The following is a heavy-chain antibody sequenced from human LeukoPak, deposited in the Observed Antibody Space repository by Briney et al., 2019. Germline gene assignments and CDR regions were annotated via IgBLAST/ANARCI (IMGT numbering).Heavy chain of an antibody. J-gene: IGHJ5*02. Sequence: SQTLSLTCTVSGGSISSGSYYWSWIRQPAGKGLEWIGRIYSSGSTNYNPSLKSRVTISVDTSKNQFSLKLSSVTAADTAVYYCARDRYGSSYRFDPWGQGTLVSSSS. D-gene: IGHD6-13*01. V-gene: IGHV4-61*02. CDR2: IYSSGST. CDR1: GGSISSGSYY. CDR3: ARDRYGSSYRFDP.